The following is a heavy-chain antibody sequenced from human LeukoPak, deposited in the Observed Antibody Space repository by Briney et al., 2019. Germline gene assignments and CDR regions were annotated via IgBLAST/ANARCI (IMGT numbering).Heavy chain of an antibody. Sequence: PRGSLRLSCAASGFTFSSYAMSWVRQAPGKGLEWVSAISGSGGSTCYADSVKGRFTISRDNSKNALYLQMNSLRAEDTAVYYCAKETDFWSGYVDYWGQGTLVTVSS. CDR3: AKETDFWSGYVDY. J-gene: IGHJ4*02. CDR2: ISGSGGST. CDR1: GFTFSSYA. V-gene: IGHV3-23*01. D-gene: IGHD3-3*01.